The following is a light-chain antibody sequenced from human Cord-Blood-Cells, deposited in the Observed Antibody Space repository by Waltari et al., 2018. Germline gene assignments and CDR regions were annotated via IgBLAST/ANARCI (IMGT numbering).Light chain of an antibody. CDR2: GAS. V-gene: IGKV3-20*01. CDR1: KSVSSSY. CDR3: QQYGRASYT. Sequence: DIVLTQSPGTLSLSPGERATLPCRASKSVSSSYLAWYQQKPGQAPRLHSYGASSRATGIPDRFRGSGSGTDFTLTISRLEPEDFAVYYCQQYGRASYTFGQGTKLEIK. J-gene: IGKJ2*01.